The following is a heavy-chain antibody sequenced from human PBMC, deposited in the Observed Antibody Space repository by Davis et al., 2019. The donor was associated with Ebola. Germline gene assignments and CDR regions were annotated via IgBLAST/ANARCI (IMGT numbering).Heavy chain of an antibody. Sequence: AASVKVSCKASGYTFTSYYMHWVRQAPGQGLEWMGIINPSGGSTRYAQKFQGRVTMTRDTSTSTVYMELSSLRSEDTAVYYCARVDTAMVESYGMDIWGKGTTVTVSS. J-gene: IGHJ6*04. CDR2: INPSGGST. D-gene: IGHD5-18*01. CDR3: ARVDTAMVESYGMDI. CDR1: GYTFTSYY. V-gene: IGHV1-46*01.